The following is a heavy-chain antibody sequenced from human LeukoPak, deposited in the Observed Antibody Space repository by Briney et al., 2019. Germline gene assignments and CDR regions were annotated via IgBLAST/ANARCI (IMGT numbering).Heavy chain of an antibody. CDR2: ISSSSSYI. J-gene: IGHJ4*02. CDR3: ARDADFWSGYYPFDY. CDR1: GFTFSSYS. Sequence: GGSLRLSCAASGFTFSSYSMNWVRQAPGKGLEWVSSISSSSSYIYYADSVKGRFTISRDNAKNSLYLQMNSLRAEDTAVYYCARDADFWSGYYPFDYWGQGTLVTVSS. V-gene: IGHV3-21*01. D-gene: IGHD3-3*01.